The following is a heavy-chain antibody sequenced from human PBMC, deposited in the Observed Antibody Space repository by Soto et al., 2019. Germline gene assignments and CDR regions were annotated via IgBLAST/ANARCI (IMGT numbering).Heavy chain of an antibody. D-gene: IGHD2-21*01. CDR1: GYTFTDYW. V-gene: IGHV1-2*04. Sequence: QVHLVQSGAEVQKPGASVKVSCKASGYTFTDYWIHWVRQAPGQGLEWMGWINPKSGATNYAQKFQGWVTMTRDTSISTVYLDLSRLTSDDTAIYSCARDLCGGNCPGIWYFDLWGRGTLVTVSS. CDR3: ARDLCGGNCPGIWYFDL. CDR2: INPKSGAT. J-gene: IGHJ2*01.